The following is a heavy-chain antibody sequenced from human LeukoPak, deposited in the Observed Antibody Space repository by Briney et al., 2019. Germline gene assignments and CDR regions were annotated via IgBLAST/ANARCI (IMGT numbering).Heavy chain of an antibody. CDR3: AKSRGYSYATDFDY. J-gene: IGHJ4*02. V-gene: IGHV1-2*02. D-gene: IGHD5-18*01. CDR1: GYTFTGYY. CDR2: INPNSAGT. Sequence: ASVKVSCKASGYTFTGYYMHWVRQAPGLGLEWMGWINPNSAGTNYAQKFQGRVTMTRDTSITTAYMELSRLRSDDTAVYYCAKSRGYSYATDFDYWGQGTLVTVSS.